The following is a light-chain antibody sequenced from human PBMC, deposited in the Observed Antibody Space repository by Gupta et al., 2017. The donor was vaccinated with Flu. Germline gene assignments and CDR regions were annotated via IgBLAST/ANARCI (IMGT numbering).Light chain of an antibody. CDR3: QQSYGTPENNNPHN. Sequence: DIQVTQSPSSLSASVGDTVTITCRASQNIRAYLNWYQQQPGKAPKRLIYGASTLSRGVPARFSGSGFGNDFSRTITSLQPEELATYYCQQSYGTPENNNPHNFGQGTRLDI. V-gene: IGKV1-39*01. CDR1: QNIRAY. J-gene: IGKJ2*01. CDR2: GAS.